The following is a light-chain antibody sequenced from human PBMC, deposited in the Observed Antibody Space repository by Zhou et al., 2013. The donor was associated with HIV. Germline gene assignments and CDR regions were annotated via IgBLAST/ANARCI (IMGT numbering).Light chain of an antibody. CDR1: QGISSW. V-gene: IGKV1-12*01. Sequence: DIQLTQSPSLLSASVGDRVTITCRASQGISSWLAWYQQKPGKAPKLLIYAASNLQSGSHRGSAAVDLGQSSLSLSVACSLKILLTYYCQQAKSFPLTFGGGTKVEIK. J-gene: IGKJ4*01. CDR3: QQAKSFPLT. CDR2: AAS.